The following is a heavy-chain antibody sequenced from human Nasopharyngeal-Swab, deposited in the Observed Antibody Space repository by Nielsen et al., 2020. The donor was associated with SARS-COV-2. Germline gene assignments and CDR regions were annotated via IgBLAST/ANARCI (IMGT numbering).Heavy chain of an antibody. V-gene: IGHV5-51*01. CDR1: GYCLIDYW. CDR2: IYPGDSDT. J-gene: IGHJ4*02. D-gene: IGHD6-25*01. CDR3: ARPLAAASYYFDY. Sequence: GGCLRLSWKVAGYCLIDYWIGWVSQMPGRGLEWMGIIYPGDSDTRYSPSFQGQVTISADNSISTAYLQWGSLKASDSAMYYCARPLAAASYYFDYWGQGTLVTVSS.